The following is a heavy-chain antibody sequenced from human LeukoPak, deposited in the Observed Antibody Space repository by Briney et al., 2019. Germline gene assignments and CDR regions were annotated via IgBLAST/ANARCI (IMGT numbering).Heavy chain of an antibody. CDR1: GFTFSSYA. V-gene: IGHV3-23*01. CDR3: AKLYSGLEAFDY. J-gene: IGHJ4*02. D-gene: IGHD5-12*01. CDR2: ISGSGGST. Sequence: PGGSLRLSCAASGFTFSSYAMSWVRQAPGKGLEWVSGISGSGGSTHYADSVKGRFTISRDNSKNTLYLQMNSLRAEDTAVYYCAKLYSGLEAFDYWGQGTLVTVSS.